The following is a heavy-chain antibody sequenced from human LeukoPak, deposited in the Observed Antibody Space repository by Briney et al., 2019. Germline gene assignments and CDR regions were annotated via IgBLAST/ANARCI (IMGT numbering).Heavy chain of an antibody. Sequence: PSETLSLTCAVYGGSFSGYYWSWLRQPPGKGLEWIGEINHSGSTNYNPSLTSRGTISVETSKKKFSLKLSSVTAADTAVYYCASFPSIAAAGWFDYWGQGTLVTVSS. J-gene: IGHJ4*02. CDR2: INHSGST. D-gene: IGHD6-13*01. CDR1: GGSFSGYY. V-gene: IGHV4-34*01. CDR3: ASFPSIAAAGWFDY.